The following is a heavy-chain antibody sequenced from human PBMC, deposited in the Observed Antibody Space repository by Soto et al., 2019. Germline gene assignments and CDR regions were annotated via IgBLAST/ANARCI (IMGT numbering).Heavy chain of an antibody. CDR3: ARDRIFRRAGFDY. D-gene: IGHD2-15*01. CDR1: GYTFTGYY. CDR2: INPNSGGT. J-gene: IGHJ4*02. Sequence: ASVKVSCKASGYTFTGYYMHWVRQAPGQGLEWMGWINPNSGGTNYAQNFQGRVTMTRDTSISTAYMELSSLRSDDTAVYYCARDRIFRRAGFDYWGQGTLVTVSS. V-gene: IGHV1-2*02.